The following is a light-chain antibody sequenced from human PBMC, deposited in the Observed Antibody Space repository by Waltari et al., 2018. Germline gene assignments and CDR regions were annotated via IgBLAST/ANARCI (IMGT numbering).Light chain of an antibody. CDR3: SSYSSSITPG. V-gene: IGLV2-14*03. Sequence: QSALTQPASVSGSPGPSITISCTGTSSDVGGYNYVSWYQQHPGKAPKLMIYDVQNRPSGVSSLFSGSKSGNTASLTISGLRAENEADYYCSSYSSSITPGFCGGTKLTVL. CDR2: DVQ. CDR1: SSDVGGYNY. J-gene: IGLJ2*01.